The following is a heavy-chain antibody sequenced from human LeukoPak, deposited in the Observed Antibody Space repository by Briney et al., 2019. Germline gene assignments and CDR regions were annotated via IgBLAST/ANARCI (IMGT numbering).Heavy chain of an antibody. J-gene: IGHJ3*02. V-gene: IGHV3-48*03. Sequence: GGSLRLSCATSGFTFSSYEMNWVRKAPGKGLEWISYISSSSSIMYYADSVKGRFSISRDNAKNSLYLQMNSLRDEDTAVYYCARDKSGSDSARGAVIDICGQGAMVTVSS. CDR2: ISSSSSIM. CDR1: GFTFSSYE. CDR3: ARDKSGSDSARGAVIDI. D-gene: IGHD1-26*01.